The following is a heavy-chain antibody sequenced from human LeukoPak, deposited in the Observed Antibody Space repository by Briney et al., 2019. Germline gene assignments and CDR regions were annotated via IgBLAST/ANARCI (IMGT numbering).Heavy chain of an antibody. CDR3: ARVPYSSSWPGFDP. CDR1: GGSISSSNW. CDR2: IYHSGST. Sequence: SGTLSLTCAVSGGSISSSNWWSWVRQPPGKGLEWIGEIYHSGSTNYNPSLKSRVTTSVDKSKNQFSLKLSSVTAADTAVYYCARVPYSSSWPGFDPWGQGTLVTVSS. V-gene: IGHV4-4*02. D-gene: IGHD6-13*01. J-gene: IGHJ5*02.